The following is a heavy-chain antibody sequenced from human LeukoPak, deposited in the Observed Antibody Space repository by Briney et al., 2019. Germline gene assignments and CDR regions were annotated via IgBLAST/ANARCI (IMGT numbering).Heavy chain of an antibody. V-gene: IGHV3-33*01. CDR2: IWFDGSNI. J-gene: IGHJ4*02. CDR3: ARDSLPMAVTGPFDH. Sequence: GGSLRLSCAASGFNFSSYGMHWVRQAPGKGLEWVTSIWFDGSNIHYADSVKGRVIISRDNSKSALYLQMNSLRAEDTAIYYCARDSLPMAVTGPFDHWGQGALVTVSS. D-gene: IGHD6-19*01. CDR1: GFNFSSYG.